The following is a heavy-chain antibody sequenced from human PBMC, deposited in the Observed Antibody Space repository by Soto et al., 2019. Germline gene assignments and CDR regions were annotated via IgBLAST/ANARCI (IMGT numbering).Heavy chain of an antibody. CDR1: GGTFSSSA. V-gene: IGHV1-69*12. D-gene: IGHD3-3*01. CDR3: ARGRRGVVITTERFYY. Sequence: QVQLVQSGAEVKKPGSSVKVSCKASGGTFSSSAISWVRQAPGQGLEWMGGIIPIFGTANYAQKFQGRVTITADESTTTAYMELSSLRSDNTAVYYCARGRRGVVITTERFYYWGQGTLVTVSS. CDR2: IIPIFGTA. J-gene: IGHJ4*02.